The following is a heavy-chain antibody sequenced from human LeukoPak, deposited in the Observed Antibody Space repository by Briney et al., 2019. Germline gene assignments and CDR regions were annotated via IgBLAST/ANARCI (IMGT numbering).Heavy chain of an antibody. D-gene: IGHD1-14*01. CDR3: ARARIDY. CDR2: IKDDGSEK. V-gene: IGHV3-7*04. J-gene: IGHJ4*02. Sequence: PGGSLRLSCVGSGGTFSRYWMSWVRQAPGKGLEWVANIKDDGSEKFSVDSVKGRFTISRDNAKNLLYLQMSSLRAEDTAVYYCARARIDYWGQGPLVTVSS. CDR1: GGTFSRYW.